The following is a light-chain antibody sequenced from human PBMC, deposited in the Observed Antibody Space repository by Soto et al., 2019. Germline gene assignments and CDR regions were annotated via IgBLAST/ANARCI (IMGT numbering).Light chain of an antibody. CDR2: DAS. CDR1: QDISNY. Sequence: DIQMTQSPSSLSASVGDRVTITCQSSQDISNYLNWYQQKPGKAPKLLIYDASNLETGVPSRFSGSGSGTDFTFTISSLQPEDSPTDYFQPYDKLPRFTVGPGTKVDIK. CDR3: QPYDKLPRFT. J-gene: IGKJ3*01. V-gene: IGKV1-33*01.